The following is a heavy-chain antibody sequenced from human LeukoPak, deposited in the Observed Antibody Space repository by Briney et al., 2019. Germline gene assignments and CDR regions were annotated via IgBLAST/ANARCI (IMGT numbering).Heavy chain of an antibody. J-gene: IGHJ3*02. V-gene: IGHV1-69*13. CDR1: GYTFTGYY. D-gene: IGHD3-3*01. CDR3: ASADITIFGVVISLAFDI. Sequence: SVKVSCKASGYTFTGYYMHWVRQAPGQGLEWMGGIIPIFGTANYAQKFQGRVTITADESTSTAYMELSSLRSEDTAVYYCASADITIFGVVISLAFDIWGQGTMVTVSS. CDR2: IIPIFGTA.